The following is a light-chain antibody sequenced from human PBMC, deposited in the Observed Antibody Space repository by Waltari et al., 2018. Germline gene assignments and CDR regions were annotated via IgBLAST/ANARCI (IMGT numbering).Light chain of an antibody. J-gene: IGKJ4*01. V-gene: IGKV1-33*01. CDR2: DAS. CDR1: QDIRKN. CDR3: QQYANLPLT. Sequence: DIQMTQSPSSLSASVGDRVTITCQASQDIRKNLNWFQQKPGKAPQVLLFDASNSQAAVPSRFSGSGSGTDFAFTISSLQPEDIGTYFCQQYANLPLTFGGGTRVEIK.